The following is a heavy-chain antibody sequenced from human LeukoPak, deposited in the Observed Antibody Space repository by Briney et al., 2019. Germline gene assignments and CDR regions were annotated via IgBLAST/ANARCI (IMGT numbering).Heavy chain of an antibody. Sequence: PGGSLRLSCAASGFTFSTYWMHWVRQAPGKGLVWVSRINGNGGGTTYADSVKGRFTISRDNAKNTLYLQMNSLKTEDTAVYYCTTGAPRAYSGSYSNCWGQGTLVTVSS. V-gene: IGHV3-74*01. J-gene: IGHJ4*02. CDR3: TTGAPRAYSGSYSNC. CDR1: GFTFSTYW. CDR2: INGNGGGT. D-gene: IGHD1-26*01.